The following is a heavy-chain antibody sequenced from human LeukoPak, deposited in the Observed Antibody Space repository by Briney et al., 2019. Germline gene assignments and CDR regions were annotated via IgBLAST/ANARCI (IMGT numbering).Heavy chain of an antibody. J-gene: IGHJ6*02. D-gene: IGHD3-16*01. V-gene: IGHV1-2*02. CDR2: INPNSGGT. Sequence: ASVKVSCKASGYTFTGYYMHWVRQAPGQGLEGMGWINPNSGGTNYAQKFQGRVTMTRDTSISTAYMELSRLRSDDTAVYYCARELRLAYYYYGMDVWGQGTTVTVSS. CDR1: GYTFTGYY. CDR3: ARELRLAYYYYGMDV.